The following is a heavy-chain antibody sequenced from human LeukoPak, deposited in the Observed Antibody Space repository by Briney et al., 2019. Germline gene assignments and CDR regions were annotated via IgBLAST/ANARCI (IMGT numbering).Heavy chain of an antibody. CDR2: INPSGGST. D-gene: IGHD2-15*01. Sequence: GASVKVSCKASGYTFTSYYMHWVRQAPGQGLEWMGIINPSGGSTSYAQKFQGRVTMTRDTSTSTVYMELSSLRSEDTAVYYCARVALPYCSGGSCYSCYYYGMDVWGQGTTVTVSS. J-gene: IGHJ6*02. V-gene: IGHV1-46*03. CDR1: GYTFTSYY. CDR3: ARVALPYCSGGSCYSCYYYGMDV.